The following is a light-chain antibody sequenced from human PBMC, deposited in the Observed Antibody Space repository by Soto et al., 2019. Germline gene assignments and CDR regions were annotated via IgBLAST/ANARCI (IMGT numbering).Light chain of an antibody. Sequence: DIQMTQSPSTLSASVGDRVTITCRASQSIDSWLAWYQQKPGKAPKLLIYRASSFDSGVPSRFSGSGSGTEFTLTISSLQPDDFATYYCQQYKTYMYTFAQGTKLEIK. V-gene: IGKV1-5*03. J-gene: IGKJ2*01. CDR3: QQYKTYMYT. CDR2: RAS. CDR1: QSIDSW.